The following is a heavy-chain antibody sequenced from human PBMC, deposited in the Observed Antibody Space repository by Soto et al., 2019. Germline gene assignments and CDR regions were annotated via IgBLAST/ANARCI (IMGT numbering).Heavy chain of an antibody. Sequence: EVQLLESGGGLVQPGGSLRLSCAASGFTFSDYAMRWVRQAPGKGLEWVSGISDSGGSTYYADSVKGRFTISRDDSKSTLYLQMYSLRADDTAVYYCAKDWHVMDVAGHDYYYGVDVWGQGTTVTVSS. CDR1: GFTFSDYA. CDR3: AKDWHVMDVAGHDYYYGVDV. CDR2: ISDSGGST. D-gene: IGHD6-19*01. V-gene: IGHV3-23*01. J-gene: IGHJ6*02.